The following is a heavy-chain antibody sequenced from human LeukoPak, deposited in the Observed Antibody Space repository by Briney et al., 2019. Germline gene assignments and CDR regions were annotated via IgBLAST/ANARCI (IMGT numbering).Heavy chain of an antibody. CDR2: ISSDGGST. D-gene: IGHD3-22*01. V-gene: IGHV3-64*01. CDR1: GFTFSSYA. J-gene: IGHJ5*02. Sequence: GGSLRLSCAASGFTFSSYAIHWVRQAPGKGLEYVSAISSDGGSTYYAHSVKGRFTISRDNSKNTLDLQMGSLRSEDMAVYYCARWDGSAYAAWGQGTLVTVSP. CDR3: ARWDGSAYAA.